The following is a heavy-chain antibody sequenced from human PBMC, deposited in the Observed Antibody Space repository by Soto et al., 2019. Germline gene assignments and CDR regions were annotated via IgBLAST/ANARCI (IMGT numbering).Heavy chain of an antibody. CDR2: ISGSGGST. V-gene: IGHV3-23*01. J-gene: IGHJ5*02. CDR1: GFTFSSYA. D-gene: IGHD6-6*01. Sequence: GGSLRLSCAASGFTFSSYAMSWVRQAPGKGLEWVSAISGSGGSTYYADSVKGRFTISRDNSKNTLYLQMNSLRAEDTAVYYCAEGRWHSSSQNCFDRWGQRTLVTVSS. CDR3: AEGRWHSSSQNCFDR.